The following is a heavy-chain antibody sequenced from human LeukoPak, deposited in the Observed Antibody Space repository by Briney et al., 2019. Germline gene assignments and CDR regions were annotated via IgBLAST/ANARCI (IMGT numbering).Heavy chain of an antibody. CDR3: AKDSKIALIAVAGTDIDY. Sequence: GGSLRLSCAASGFTFSSYGMHWVRQAPGKGLEWVAFIRYDGSNKYYADSVTGRFTISRDNSKNTLYLQMNSLRAEDTAVYYCAKDSKIALIAVAGTDIDYWGQGTLVTVSS. D-gene: IGHD6-19*01. V-gene: IGHV3-30*02. J-gene: IGHJ4*02. CDR1: GFTFSSYG. CDR2: IRYDGSNK.